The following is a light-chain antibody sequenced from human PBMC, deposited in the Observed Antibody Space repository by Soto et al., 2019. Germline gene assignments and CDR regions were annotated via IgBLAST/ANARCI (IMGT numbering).Light chain of an antibody. CDR3: QQYYGSPYT. V-gene: IGKV3-20*01. CDR2: AAS. Sequence: EIVLTQSPGTLSLSPGERATLSCRASQSVSSSYLAWYQQKPGQAPRLFIYAASIRATGIPDRFSGSGSGTDFTLTISSLQAEDVAVYYCQQYYGSPYTFGQGTKLEIK. J-gene: IGKJ2*01. CDR1: QSVSSSY.